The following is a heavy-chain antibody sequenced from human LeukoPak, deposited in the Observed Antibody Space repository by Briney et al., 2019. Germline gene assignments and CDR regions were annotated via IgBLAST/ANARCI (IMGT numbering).Heavy chain of an antibody. Sequence: SETVSLTCTVSGYSISRGYCWGWILQPPGKGPEWIGNIYHSGSTYYNPSLKSRVTMSVDRSKNQFSLGLTSVTAADTAVYYCARADYVWGNYRFDYWGQGTLVTVSS. J-gene: IGHJ4*02. CDR2: IYHSGST. CDR3: ARADYVWGNYRFDY. CDR1: GYSISRGYC. D-gene: IGHD3-16*02. V-gene: IGHV4-38-2*02.